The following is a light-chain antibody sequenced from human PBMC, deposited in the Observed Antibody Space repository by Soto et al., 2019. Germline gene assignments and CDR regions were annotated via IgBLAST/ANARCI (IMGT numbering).Light chain of an antibody. Sequence: DIQMTQSPSSLSASVGDRVTITCRASQSISNSLNWYQQKPGRAPKFLIYAASSLQSGVPSRFSGSGSGTDFTLTISSLQPEDFATYYCQQSYSTPPTFGQGTKLEIK. CDR2: AAS. CDR1: QSISNS. CDR3: QQSYSTPPT. J-gene: IGKJ2*01. V-gene: IGKV1-39*01.